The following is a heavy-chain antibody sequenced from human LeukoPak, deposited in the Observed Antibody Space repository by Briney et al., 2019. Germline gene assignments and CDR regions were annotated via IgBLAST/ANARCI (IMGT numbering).Heavy chain of an antibody. CDR2: IIPILGIP. J-gene: IGHJ4*02. Sequence: ASVKVSCKASGGTFNNYALSWVRQAPGQGLEWLGRIIPILGIPNYAQKFQGRVTIPADKSSTTAYMELSSLRSEDTAVYFCARDPVAHYDTTSDPFMPQYYFDYWGRGTLVTVSS. CDR3: ARDPVAHYDTTSDPFMPQYYFDY. D-gene: IGHD3-22*01. V-gene: IGHV1-69*04. CDR1: GGTFNNYA.